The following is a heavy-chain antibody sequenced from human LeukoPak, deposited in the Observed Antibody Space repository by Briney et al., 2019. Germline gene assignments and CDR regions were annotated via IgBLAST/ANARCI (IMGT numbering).Heavy chain of an antibody. CDR3: ARDRSPPYSSSRDAFDI. V-gene: IGHV3-48*03. D-gene: IGHD6-13*01. Sequence: GGSLRLSCAASGFTFSNYEMNWVRQAPGKGLDWVAYISRGGRTVDYADSVKGRFTISRDNAKNSLYLQMNSLRPEDTAVYYCARDRSPPYSSSRDAFDIWGQGTMVTVSS. CDR2: ISRGGRTV. J-gene: IGHJ3*02. CDR1: GFTFSNYE.